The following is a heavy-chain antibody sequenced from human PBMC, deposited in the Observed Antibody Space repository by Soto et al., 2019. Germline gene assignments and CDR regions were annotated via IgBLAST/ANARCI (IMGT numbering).Heavy chain of an antibody. CDR1: GGSISSYY. V-gene: IGHV4-59*01. J-gene: IGHJ6*02. CDR3: ARGVGGSPLPYYYYYGMDV. CDR2: IYYSGST. D-gene: IGHD1-26*01. Sequence: SETLSLTCTVSGGSISSYYWSWIRQPPGKGLEWIGHIYYSGSTNYNPSLKSRVTISVDTSKNQFSLKLSSVTAADTAVYYCARGVGGSPLPYYYYYGMDVWGQGTTVTVSS.